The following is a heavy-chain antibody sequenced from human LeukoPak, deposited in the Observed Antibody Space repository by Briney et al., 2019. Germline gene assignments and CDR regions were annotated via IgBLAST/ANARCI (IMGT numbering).Heavy chain of an antibody. Sequence: ASVKVSCKDSGCTFTGYFLHWVRRAPGQGFEWMGWVNPNSGDTSYTQTFQGRVTLTRDTSISTAYMELSSLRSDDTAVYYCARAQSLTAPAGTFANSWGQGTLVTVSS. CDR3: ARAQSLTAPAGTFANS. CDR1: GCTFTGYF. V-gene: IGHV1-2*02. D-gene: IGHD6-13*01. J-gene: IGHJ4*02. CDR2: VNPNSGDT.